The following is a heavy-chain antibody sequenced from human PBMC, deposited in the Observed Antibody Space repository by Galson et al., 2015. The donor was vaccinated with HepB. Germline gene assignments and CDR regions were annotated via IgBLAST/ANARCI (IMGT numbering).Heavy chain of an antibody. CDR2: IYPGDSGT. D-gene: IGHD5-18*01. CDR1: GYSFTTYW. V-gene: IGHV5-51*03. CDR3: ARGQIWPRDWFDP. J-gene: IGHJ5*02. Sequence: QSGAEVKKPGESLKISCQGFGYSFTTYWIGWVRQMPGKGLEWMGIIYPGDSGTRYGPSFRGQVTISADKSINTAYLQWSSLKATDTAMYYCARGQIWPRDWFDPWGQGTLVTVSS.